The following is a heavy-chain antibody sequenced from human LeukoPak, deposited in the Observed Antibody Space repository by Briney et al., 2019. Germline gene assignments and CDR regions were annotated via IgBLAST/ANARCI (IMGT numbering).Heavy chain of an antibody. CDR1: GYTFTSYG. Sequence: ASVKVSCKASGYTFTSYGISWVRQAPGQGLEWMGWISAYNGNTNYAQKLQGSVTMTTDTSTSTAYMELRSLRSDDTAVYYCARDNSCSGGSCYGYYYYYYYMDVWGKGTTVTVSS. CDR2: ISAYNGNT. CDR3: ARDNSCSGGSCYGYYYYYYYMDV. D-gene: IGHD2-15*01. J-gene: IGHJ6*03. V-gene: IGHV1-18*01.